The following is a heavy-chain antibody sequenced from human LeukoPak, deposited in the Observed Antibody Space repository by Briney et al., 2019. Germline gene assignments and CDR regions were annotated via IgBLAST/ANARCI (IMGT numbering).Heavy chain of an antibody. D-gene: IGHD3-10*01. Sequence: GRSLRLSCAASGFTFSSYGMHWVRQAPGKGLEWVAVTWYDGSNKYYADSVKGRFTISRDNPKNTLYLQMNSLRVEDTAVYYCARVHWGNYYLNAFDIWGQGTMVTVST. V-gene: IGHV3-33*01. CDR3: ARVHWGNYYLNAFDI. J-gene: IGHJ3*02. CDR2: TWYDGSNK. CDR1: GFTFSSYG.